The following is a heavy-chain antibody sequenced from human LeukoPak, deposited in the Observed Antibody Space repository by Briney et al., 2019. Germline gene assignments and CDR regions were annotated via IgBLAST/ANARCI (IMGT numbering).Heavy chain of an antibody. Sequence: GGSLRLSCTVSGFSLSSYAMSWVRRAPGKGLEWVSATSSSDDGKYYADSVRGRFTISRDNSRNTMYLQMNSLRAEDTAIYYCAKGAYYGDWGQGTLVTVSS. CDR1: GFSLSSYA. V-gene: IGHV3-23*01. J-gene: IGHJ4*02. CDR3: AKGAYYGD. D-gene: IGHD3-3*01. CDR2: TSSSDDGK.